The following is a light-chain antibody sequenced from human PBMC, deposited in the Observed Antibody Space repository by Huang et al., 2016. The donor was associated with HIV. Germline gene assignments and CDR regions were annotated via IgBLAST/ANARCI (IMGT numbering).Light chain of an antibody. Sequence: EIGLPQFPGTLSLSPGEKATLSCRASQSIGSSYLAWNQQKPGEAPRRLIYGASSRATGTPDRFSGSGSGTDFTLTINRLEPEDFAVYFCQQYSSSPQTFGQGTKLEIK. CDR2: GAS. J-gene: IGKJ2*01. CDR1: QSIGSSY. V-gene: IGKV3-20*01. CDR3: QQYSSSPQT.